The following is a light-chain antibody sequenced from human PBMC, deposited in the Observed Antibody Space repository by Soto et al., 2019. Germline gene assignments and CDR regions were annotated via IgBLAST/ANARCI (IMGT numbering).Light chain of an antibody. CDR2: STD. CDR1: GSNIGSNT. V-gene: IGLV1-44*01. J-gene: IGLJ1*01. CDR3: AAWDVSLRGFV. Sequence: QSVLTQPPSVSGTPGQRVAISCSGSGSNIGSNTVHWYHQLPGSAPKLLISSTDRRPSGVPDRFSGSKSGTSASLAISGLQSDDEAEFYCAAWDVSLRGFVFGTGTKLTVL.